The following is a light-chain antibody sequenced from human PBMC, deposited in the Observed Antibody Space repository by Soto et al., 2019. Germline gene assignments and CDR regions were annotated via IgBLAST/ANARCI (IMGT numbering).Light chain of an antibody. Sequence: QSVLAQPASVSGSPGQSITISCTGTSSDVGGYNYVSWYQQHPGKAPKLMIYDVSNRPSGVSNRFSGPKPGNTASLTISGLQAEDEADYYCSSYTSRSSSTYVFGTGTKVTVL. CDR2: DVS. V-gene: IGLV2-14*01. J-gene: IGLJ1*01. CDR3: SSYTSRSSSTYV. CDR1: SSDVGGYNY.